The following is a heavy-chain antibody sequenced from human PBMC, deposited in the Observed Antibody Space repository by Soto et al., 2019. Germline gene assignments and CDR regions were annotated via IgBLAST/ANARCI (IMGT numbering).Heavy chain of an antibody. Sequence: VASVKLSCKASGYTFTGYYMHWVRQAPGQGLEWMGWINPNSGGTNYAQKFQGRVTMTRDTSISTAYMELSRLRSDDTAVYYCARDPMVRGVIIARSSWFDPWGQGTLVTVSS. CDR2: INPNSGGT. CDR1: GYTFTGYY. D-gene: IGHD3-10*01. J-gene: IGHJ5*02. CDR3: ARDPMVRGVIIARSSWFDP. V-gene: IGHV1-2*02.